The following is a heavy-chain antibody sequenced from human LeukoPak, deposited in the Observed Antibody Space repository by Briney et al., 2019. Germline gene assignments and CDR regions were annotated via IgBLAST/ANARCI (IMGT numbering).Heavy chain of an antibody. CDR3: ARDVGGSLDY. D-gene: IGHD1-26*01. V-gene: IGHV3-7*01. Sequence: PGGSLRLSCAASGFTFSTYWMAWVRQDPGKGLEWVANIKGDESARHQADSVKGRFTISRDNAQNSVYLQMSSLRGEDTAVYYCARDVGGSLDYWGQGTLVTVSS. CDR2: IKGDESAR. CDR1: GFTFSTYW. J-gene: IGHJ4*02.